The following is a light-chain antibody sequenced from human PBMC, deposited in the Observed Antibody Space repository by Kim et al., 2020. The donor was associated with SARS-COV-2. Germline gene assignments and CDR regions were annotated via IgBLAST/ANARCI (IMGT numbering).Light chain of an antibody. V-gene: IGLV4-69*02. CDR2: VNNDGSH. CDR3: QTWGTGIWM. J-gene: IGLJ3*02. CDR1: SGHSNYA. Sequence: SSKLTCTLSSGHSNYAIAWHQQQPEKGPRYLMKVNNDGSHSKGDGIPDRFSGSSSGAERYLTISSLQSEDEADYYCQTWGTGIWMFGGGTKLTVL.